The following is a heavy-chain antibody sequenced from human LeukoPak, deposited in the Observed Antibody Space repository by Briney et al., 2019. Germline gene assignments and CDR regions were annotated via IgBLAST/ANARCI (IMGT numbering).Heavy chain of an antibody. D-gene: IGHD2-2*01. CDR2: IYYSGST. CDR3: ARRMSSSTCLYYYYMDV. Sequence: NPSETLSLTCTVSGGSISSYYWSWIRQPPGKGLEWLGYIYYSGSTNYNPSLKSRVTISVDTSKNQFSLKLSSVTAADTAVYYCARRMSSSTCLYYYYMDVWGKGTTVTVSS. J-gene: IGHJ6*03. V-gene: IGHV4-59*01. CDR1: GGSISSYY.